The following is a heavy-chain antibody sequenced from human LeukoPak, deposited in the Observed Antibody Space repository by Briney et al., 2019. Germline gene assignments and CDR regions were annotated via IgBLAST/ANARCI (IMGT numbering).Heavy chain of an antibody. V-gene: IGHV4-39*01. CDR3: ARLGAVAGTRPLPES. CDR1: GGSISSSSYY. J-gene: IGHJ4*02. CDR2: IYYSGST. Sequence: SETLSLTCTVSGGSISSSSYYWGWIRQPPGKGLEWIGSIYYSGSTYYNPPLKSRVTISVDTSKNQFSLKLSSVTAADTAVYYCARLGAVAGTRPLPESWGQGTLVTVSS. D-gene: IGHD6-19*01.